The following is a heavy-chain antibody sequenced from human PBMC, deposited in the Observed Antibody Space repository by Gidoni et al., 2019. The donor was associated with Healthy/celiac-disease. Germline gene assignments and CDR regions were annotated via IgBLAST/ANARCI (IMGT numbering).Heavy chain of an antibody. Sequence: QVQLQESGPGLVKPSETLSLTCTVSGYSISRGYYWGWIRQPPGKGLEWIGSIYHSGSTYYNPSLKSRVTISVDTSKNQFSLKLSSVTAADTAVYYCARDWINWGQGTLVTVSS. CDR3: ARDWIN. CDR2: IYHSGST. J-gene: IGHJ4*02. D-gene: IGHD2-2*03. V-gene: IGHV4-38-2*02. CDR1: GYSISRGYY.